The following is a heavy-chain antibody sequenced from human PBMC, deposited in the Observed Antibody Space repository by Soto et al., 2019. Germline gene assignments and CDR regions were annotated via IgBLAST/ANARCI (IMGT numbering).Heavy chain of an antibody. D-gene: IGHD3-3*01. CDR3: ARDGSPAYYDFWSGYWKPVDYYYGMDV. CDR2: IYYSGST. J-gene: IGHJ6*04. Sequence: SETLSLTCTVSGGSISSYYWSWIRQPPGKGLEWIGYIYYSGSTNYNPSLKSRVTISVDTSKNQFSLKLSSATSADTAVYYCARDGSPAYYDFWSGYWKPVDYYYGMDVWGKGPTVTVSS. V-gene: IGHV4-59*01. CDR1: GGSISSYY.